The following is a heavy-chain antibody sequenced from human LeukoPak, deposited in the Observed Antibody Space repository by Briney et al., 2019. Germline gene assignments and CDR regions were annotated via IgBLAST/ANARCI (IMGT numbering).Heavy chain of an antibody. J-gene: IGHJ5*02. D-gene: IGHD5-12*01. V-gene: IGHV4-4*07. CDR1: GGSISGYF. Sequence: PSETLSLTCTVSGGSISGYFWAWIRRPAGKGLEWIGRIYSSGSTNYNLSLKSRVTMSVDTSKNQFSLRLSSVTAADTAVYYCARDGVVATIGDNWFDPWGHGTLVTVSS. CDR2: IYSSGST. CDR3: ARDGVVATIGDNWFDP.